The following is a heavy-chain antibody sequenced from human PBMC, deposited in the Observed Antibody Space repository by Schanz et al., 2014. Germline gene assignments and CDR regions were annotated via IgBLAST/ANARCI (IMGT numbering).Heavy chain of an antibody. CDR3: ARDNGRIPAANSFDY. D-gene: IGHD1-26*01. CDR1: GGTFSSFG. J-gene: IGHJ4*02. Sequence: QLQLEQSGAEVKKPGSSVKVSCKASGGTFSSFGINWVRQAPGQGPEWIGWISGYTGDTKYAQKFQHRVNMTTDRTTSTVYMELRSLRFDDTAVYFCARDNGRIPAANSFDYWGQGTWVTVSS. V-gene: IGHV1-18*01. CDR2: ISGYTGDT.